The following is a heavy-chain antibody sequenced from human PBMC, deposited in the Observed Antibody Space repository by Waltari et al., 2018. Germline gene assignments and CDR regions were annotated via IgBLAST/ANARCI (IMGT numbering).Heavy chain of an antibody. CDR3: ARHWKKSGYRFDP. CDR2: IYYSGST. D-gene: IGHD5-12*01. Sequence: WGWIRQSPGKGLEWIGSIYYSGSTYYNPTLKSRVTISGDTSKNQFSLKLSSVTAADTAVYYCARHWKKSGYRFDPWGREPWSPSPQ. J-gene: IGHJ5*02. V-gene: IGHV4-39*01.